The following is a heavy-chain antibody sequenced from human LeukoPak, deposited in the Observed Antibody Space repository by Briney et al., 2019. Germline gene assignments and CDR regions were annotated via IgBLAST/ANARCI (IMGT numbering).Heavy chain of an antibody. V-gene: IGHV1-46*01. CDR3: ARDSPYCGGDCSAFDI. CDR2: INPSGGST. CDR1: GYTFTSYY. J-gene: IGHJ3*02. Sequence: ASVKVSCKASGYTFTSYYMYWVRQAPGQGLEWMGIINPSGGSTSYAQKFQGRVTMTRDTSTSTVYMELSSLRSEDTAVYYCARDSPYCGGDCSAFDIWGQGTMVTVSS. D-gene: IGHD2-21*02.